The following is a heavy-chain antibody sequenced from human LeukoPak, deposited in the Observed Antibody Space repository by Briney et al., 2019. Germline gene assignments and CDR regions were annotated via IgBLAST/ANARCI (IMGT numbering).Heavy chain of an antibody. CDR2: IIPIFGTA. J-gene: IGHJ2*01. V-gene: IGHV1-69*13. CDR3: ARDLLELATRSYWYFDL. Sequence: ASVKVSCKASGGTFSSYGISWVRQAPGQGLEWMGGIIPIFGTANYAQKFQGRVTITADESTSTAYMELSSLRSEDTAVYYCARDLLELATRSYWYFDLWGRGTLVTVSS. CDR1: GGTFSSYG. D-gene: IGHD5-24*01.